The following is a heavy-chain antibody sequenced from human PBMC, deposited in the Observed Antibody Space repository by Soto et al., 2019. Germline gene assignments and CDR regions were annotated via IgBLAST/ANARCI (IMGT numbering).Heavy chain of an antibody. V-gene: IGHV4-39*01. J-gene: IGHJ6*02. Sequence: SETLSLTCTVSGGSISSSSYYWGWIRQPPGKGLEWIGSIYYSGSTYYNPSLKSRVTISVDTSKNQFSLKLSSVTAADTAVYYCARQTPGYSSSWYRNYYYYGMDVWGQGTTVTVSS. CDR1: GGSISSSSYY. D-gene: IGHD6-13*01. CDR2: IYYSGST. CDR3: ARQTPGYSSSWYRNYYYYGMDV.